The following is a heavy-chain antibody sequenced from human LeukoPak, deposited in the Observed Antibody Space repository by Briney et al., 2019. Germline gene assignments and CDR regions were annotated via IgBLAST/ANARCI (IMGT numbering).Heavy chain of an antibody. CDR2: ISAYNGNT. CDR1: GYTFTIYG. Sequence: ASVKVSCKASGYTFTIYGISWVRQAPGQGLEWMGWISAYNGNTNYAQKLQGRVTMTTDTSTSTAYMELRSLRSDDTAVYYCARSYRTMVRGVISLVDYWGQGTLVTVSS. J-gene: IGHJ4*02. CDR3: ARSYRTMVRGVISLVDY. V-gene: IGHV1-18*01. D-gene: IGHD3-10*01.